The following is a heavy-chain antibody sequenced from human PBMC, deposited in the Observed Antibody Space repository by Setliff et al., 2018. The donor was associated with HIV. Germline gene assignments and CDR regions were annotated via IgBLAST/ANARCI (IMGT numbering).Heavy chain of an antibody. CDR1: GASISSYY. V-gene: IGHV4-59*12. CDR3: ARDAPTVYANGWFDP. D-gene: IGHD2-8*01. CDR2: IYYSGST. Sequence: PSETLSLTCSVSGASISSYYWSWIRQPPGKGLEWIGYIYYSGSTNYNPSLKSRVTISVDTSKNQFSLKLSSVTAADTAVYYCARDAPTVYANGWFDPWGQGTLVTVSS. J-gene: IGHJ5*02.